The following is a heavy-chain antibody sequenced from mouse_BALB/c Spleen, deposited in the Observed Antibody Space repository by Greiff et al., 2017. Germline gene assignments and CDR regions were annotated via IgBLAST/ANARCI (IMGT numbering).Heavy chain of an antibody. J-gene: IGHJ2*01. CDR3: ARLLDY. CDR2: ISSGGSYT. V-gene: IGHV5-9-3*01. Sequence: EVNLVESGGGLVKPGGSLKLSCAASGFTFSSYAMSWVRQTPEKRLEWVATISSGGSYTYYPDSVKGRFTISRDNAKNTLYLQMSSLRSEDTAMYYCARLLDYWGQGTTLTVSS. CDR1: GFTFSSYA.